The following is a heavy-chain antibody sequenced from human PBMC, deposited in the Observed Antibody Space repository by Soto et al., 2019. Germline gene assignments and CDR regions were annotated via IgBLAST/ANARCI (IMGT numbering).Heavy chain of an antibody. D-gene: IGHD1-26*01. CDR2: MYYSGST. CDR3: AAMLIVGATPYYFEY. CDR1: GGSISSYY. V-gene: IGHV4-59*04. J-gene: IGHJ4*01. Sequence: SETLSLTCTVSGGSISSYYWSWIRQPPGKGLEWIGCMYYSGSTNNNPSLKSRVTMSVDTPKKQFSLILSSVTAADTAVYYCAAMLIVGATPYYFEYWDEGNLVTVSS.